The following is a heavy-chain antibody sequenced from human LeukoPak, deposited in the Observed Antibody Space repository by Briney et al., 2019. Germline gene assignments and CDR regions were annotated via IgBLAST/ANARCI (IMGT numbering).Heavy chain of an antibody. Sequence: PGGSLRLSCAASGFTFSSYEMNWVRQAPGKGLEWVSYISSSSSTIYYADSVKGRFTISRDNAKNSLYLQMNSLRAEDTAVYYCARDQWAAYSNYIPFDYWGQGTLVTVSS. CDR1: GFTFSSYE. J-gene: IGHJ4*02. D-gene: IGHD4-11*01. V-gene: IGHV3-48*01. CDR2: ISSSSSTI. CDR3: ARDQWAAYSNYIPFDY.